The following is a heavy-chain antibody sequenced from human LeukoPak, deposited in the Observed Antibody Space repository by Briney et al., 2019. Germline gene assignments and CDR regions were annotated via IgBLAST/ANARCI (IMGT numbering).Heavy chain of an antibody. CDR3: ARHDCSSANCPLDY. V-gene: IGHV3-7*03. Sequence: PGGSLRLSCAASGFTFYRDWMTWVRQAPGKGLERVANINPDGSHKYYIDSVKGRFTISRDNAKNSLSLQMNSLRAEDTALYYCARHDCSSANCPLDYWGQGTLVAVSS. CDR2: INPDGSHK. CDR1: GFTFYRDW. J-gene: IGHJ4*02. D-gene: IGHD2-2*01.